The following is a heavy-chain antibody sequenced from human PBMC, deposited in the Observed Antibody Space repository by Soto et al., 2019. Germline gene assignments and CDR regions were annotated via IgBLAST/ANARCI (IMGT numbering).Heavy chain of an antibody. CDR2: TYYRSKWYN. CDR1: GDSVSTNSAT. D-gene: IGHD4-17*01. J-gene: IGHJ6*02. Sequence: PSQTLSLTCAISGDSVSTNSATWDWIRQSPSRGLEWLGRTYYRSKWYNEYGLSVKSRITINADTCKNQFSLQLNSVTPEDAAVYYCARWDHDYGYLDVWGLGTTVTVSS. V-gene: IGHV6-1*01. CDR3: ARWDHDYGYLDV.